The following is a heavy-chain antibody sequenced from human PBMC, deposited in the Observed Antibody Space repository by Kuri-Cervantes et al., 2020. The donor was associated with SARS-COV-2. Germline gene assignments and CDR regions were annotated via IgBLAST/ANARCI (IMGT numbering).Heavy chain of an antibody. CDR2: INHSGST. D-gene: IGHD4-23*01. Sequence: GSLRLSCAVYGGSFSGYYWSWIRQPPGKGLEWIGEINHSGSTNYNPSLKSRVTISVDTSKNQFSLKLSSVTAADTAVYYRARGGGGNSGSFVDYWGQGTLVTVSS. CDR3: ARGGGGNSGSFVDY. CDR1: GGSFSGYY. J-gene: IGHJ4*02. V-gene: IGHV4-34*01.